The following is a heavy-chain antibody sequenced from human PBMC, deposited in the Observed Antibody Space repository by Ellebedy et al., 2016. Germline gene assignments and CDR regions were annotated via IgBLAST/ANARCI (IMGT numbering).Heavy chain of an antibody. V-gene: IGHV1-2*02. Sequence: ASVKVSCKASGYTFTGYYMHWVRQAPGQGLEWMGWINPNSGGTNYAQKFQGRVTITRDTSASTAYMELSSLRSEDTAVYYCARWAYGGNSQYYFDYWGQGTLVTVSS. CDR3: ARWAYGGNSQYYFDY. D-gene: IGHD4-23*01. J-gene: IGHJ4*02. CDR1: GYTFTGYY. CDR2: INPNSGGT.